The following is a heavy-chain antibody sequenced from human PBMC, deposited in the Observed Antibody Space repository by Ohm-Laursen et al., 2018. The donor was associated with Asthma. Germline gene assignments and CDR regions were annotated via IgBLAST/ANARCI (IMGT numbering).Heavy chain of an antibody. CDR1: GFTFSSYA. CDR2: ISYDGSNK. V-gene: IGHV3-30-3*01. D-gene: IGHD3-22*01. Sequence: SLRLSCAASGFTFSSYAMHWVRQAPGKGLEWVAVISYDGSNKYYADSVKGRFTISRDNAKNSLYLQMNSLRAEDTALYYCAKDMDLYDSSAGEDAFDVWGQGTMVTVSS. CDR3: AKDMDLYDSSAGEDAFDV. J-gene: IGHJ3*01.